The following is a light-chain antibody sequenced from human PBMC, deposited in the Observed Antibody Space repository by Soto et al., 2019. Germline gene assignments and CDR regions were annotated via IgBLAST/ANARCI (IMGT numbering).Light chain of an antibody. CDR3: QKYNSYSGT. V-gene: IGKV1-5*01. CDR1: QNIRNW. Sequence: DIQRTQSPSTLSASVVYIVTITCLASQNIRNWLAWYQQTPGKAPKLLIYDASNLETGVPSRFSGSGSETEFTLTISSLQPDDFATYYCQKYNSYSGTCGQGTTGAIK. J-gene: IGKJ1*01. CDR2: DAS.